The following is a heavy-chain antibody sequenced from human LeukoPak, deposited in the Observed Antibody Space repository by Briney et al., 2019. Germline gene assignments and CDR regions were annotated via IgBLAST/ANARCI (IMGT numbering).Heavy chain of an antibody. CDR1: GDRVSSNSAV. D-gene: IGHD2-15*01. J-gene: IGHJ3*02. Sequence: QTLSLTCALSGDRVSSNSAVWNWIRQSPSRGLEWLGRTYYRAKWYNDYAVSVKSRTTIKTDTTNNQCYLQLNSATPEDTAVYYCARLGLGGAFDIWGQGTMVTVSS. V-gene: IGHV6-1*01. CDR2: TYYRAKWYN. CDR3: ARLGLGGAFDI.